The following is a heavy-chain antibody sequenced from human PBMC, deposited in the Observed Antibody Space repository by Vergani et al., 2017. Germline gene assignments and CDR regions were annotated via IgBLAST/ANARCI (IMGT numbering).Heavy chain of an antibody. Sequence: QITLKESGPTLVKPTQTLTLTCTFSGFSLSTSGVGVGWIRQPPGKALEWLALIYWDDDKRYSPSLKSRLTITKDTSKNQVVLTMTNMDPVDTATYYCAHRPPPTGDRRNFDYWGQGTLVTVSS. V-gene: IGHV2-5*02. CDR1: GFSLSTSGVG. D-gene: IGHD7-27*01. CDR2: IYWDDDK. J-gene: IGHJ4*02. CDR3: AHRPPPTGDRRNFDY.